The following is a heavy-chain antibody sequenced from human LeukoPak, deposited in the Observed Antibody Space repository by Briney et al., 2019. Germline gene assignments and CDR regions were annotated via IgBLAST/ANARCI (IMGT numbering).Heavy chain of an antibody. CDR1: GFIFSNYA. CDR2: IRTKANSYAT. Sequence: GGSLRLSCAASGFIFSNYAIHWVRQASGKGLEWVGLIRTKANSYATAYAASVTGRFTISRDDSKDTSYLQMNSLKTEDTALYFCTTSYSGNSWYDWFGPWGQGTLVTVSS. D-gene: IGHD6-13*01. J-gene: IGHJ5*02. CDR3: TTSYSGNSWYDWFGP. V-gene: IGHV3-73*01.